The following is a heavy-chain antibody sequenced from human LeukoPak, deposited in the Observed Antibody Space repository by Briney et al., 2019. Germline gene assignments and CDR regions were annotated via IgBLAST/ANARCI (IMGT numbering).Heavy chain of an antibody. CDR1: GFTFSGSA. CDR3: TWALDYDDAFDI. Sequence: GGSLKLSCAASGFTFSGSAMHWVRQASGKGLEWVGRIRSKANSYATAYAASVKGRFTISRDDSKNTAYLQMNSLKTEDTAVYYCTWALDYDDAFDIWGQGTMVTVSS. CDR2: IRSKANSYAT. D-gene: IGHD3-22*01. J-gene: IGHJ3*02. V-gene: IGHV3-73*01.